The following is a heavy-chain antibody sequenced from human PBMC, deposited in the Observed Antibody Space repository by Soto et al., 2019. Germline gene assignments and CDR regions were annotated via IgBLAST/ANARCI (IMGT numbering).Heavy chain of an antibody. V-gene: IGHV4-30-2*01. CDR3: ARDSLTGNYFDP. D-gene: IGHD1-7*01. CDR2: IYHSGYT. Sequence: SETLSLTCAVSGGSISSGCYAWNWIRQPPGKGLEWIGYIYHSGYTSYNPSLKNRVTISVDKSKNQFSLTLSFVTAADTAVYYCARDSLTGNYFDPWGQGTLVTVSS. CDR1: GGSISSGCYA. J-gene: IGHJ5*02.